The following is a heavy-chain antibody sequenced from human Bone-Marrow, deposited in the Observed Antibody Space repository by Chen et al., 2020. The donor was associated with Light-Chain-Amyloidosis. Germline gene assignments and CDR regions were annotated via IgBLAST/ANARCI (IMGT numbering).Heavy chain of an antibody. V-gene: IGHV5-51*01. J-gene: IGHJ4*02. D-gene: IGHD5-12*01. Sequence: EVQLEQSGTEVKKPGESLQISCKGSGYTFPNYWIGWVRQMPGKGLEWMGVIYPDDSDARYSPSFEGQVTISADKSITTAYLQWRSLKASDTAMYYCARRRDGYNFDYWGQGTLVTVSS. CDR2: IYPDDSDA. CDR3: ARRRDGYNFDY. CDR1: GYTFPNYW.